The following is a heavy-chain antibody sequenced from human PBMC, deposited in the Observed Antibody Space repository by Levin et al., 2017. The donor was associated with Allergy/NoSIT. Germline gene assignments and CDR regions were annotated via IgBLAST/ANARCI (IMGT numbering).Heavy chain of an antibody. J-gene: IGHJ4*02. V-gene: IGHV3-30*03. CDR3: ARDRGGSYLDY. Sequence: GESLKISCAASGFTFSSYAMHWVRQAPGKGLEWVAVISFDGSNKYYADSVKGRFTISRDNSKNTLYLQMSSLRAEDTAVYYCARDRGGSYLDYWGQGTLVTVSS. CDR2: ISFDGSNK. CDR1: GFTFSSYA. D-gene: IGHD1-26*01.